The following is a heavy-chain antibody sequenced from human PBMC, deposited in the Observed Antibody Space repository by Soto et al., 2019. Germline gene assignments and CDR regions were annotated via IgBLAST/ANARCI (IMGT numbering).Heavy chain of an antibody. J-gene: IGHJ3*02. V-gene: IGHV4-39*01. CDR1: GGSISSSSYY. Sequence: SETLSLTCTVPGGSISSSSYYWGWIRQPPGKGLEWIGSIYYSGSTYYNPSLKSRVTISVDTSKNQFSLKLSSVTAADTAVYYCASTFYDSSGYNAFDIWGQGTKVTVSS. D-gene: IGHD3-22*01. CDR2: IYYSGST. CDR3: ASTFYDSSGYNAFDI.